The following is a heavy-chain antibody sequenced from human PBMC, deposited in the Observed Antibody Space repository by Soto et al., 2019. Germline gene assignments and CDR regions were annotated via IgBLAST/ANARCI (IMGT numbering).Heavy chain of an antibody. CDR3: ARDQLSSGLYVWFDP. V-gene: IGHV4-59*01. CDR1: GGSISTYY. D-gene: IGHD6-25*01. J-gene: IGHJ5*02. Sequence: HVQLQESGPGLVKPSETLSLTCTVSGGSISTYYWSWIRQPPGKGLEWIGYIYYDGSTSYNPSLRRGVTISVGTSNKHFSLILSSGPSADTAVYYCARDQLSSGLYVWFDPWGQGTLVTVSS. CDR2: IYYDGST.